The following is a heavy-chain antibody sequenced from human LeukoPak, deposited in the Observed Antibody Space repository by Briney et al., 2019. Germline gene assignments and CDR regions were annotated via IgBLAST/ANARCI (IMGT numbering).Heavy chain of an antibody. Sequence: GGSLRLSCAASGFTFSNYEMNWVRQAPGKGLERVSYISSSGSTIYYADSVKGRFTISRDNAKNSLFLQMNSLRAEDTAVYYCARDFYYGSGRFDYWGQGTLATVSS. D-gene: IGHD3-10*01. CDR2: ISSSGSTI. J-gene: IGHJ4*02. V-gene: IGHV3-48*03. CDR1: GFTFSNYE. CDR3: ARDFYYGSGRFDY.